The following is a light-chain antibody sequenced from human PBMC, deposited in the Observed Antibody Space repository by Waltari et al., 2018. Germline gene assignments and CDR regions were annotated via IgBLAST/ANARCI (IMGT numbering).Light chain of an antibody. Sequence: QTVVTQEPSLTVSPGGTVTLTCASSACEVTSGHHANRPQHRPGQPPSLLIFITNDKHPSTPARFSGSLLGGKAALTLSEVQSEDEADYYCLLFFDNSRVFGGGTKLTVL. V-gene: IGLV7-43*01. CDR1: ACEVTSGHH. CDR2: ITN. J-gene: IGLJ3*02. CDR3: LLFFDNSRV.